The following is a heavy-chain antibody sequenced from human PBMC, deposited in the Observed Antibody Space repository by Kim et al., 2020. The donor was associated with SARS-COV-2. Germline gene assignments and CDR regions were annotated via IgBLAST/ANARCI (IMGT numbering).Heavy chain of an antibody. CDR1: GFTFSSYA. CDR3: AKDRSSGWYPPNYYYYGMDV. V-gene: IGHV3-23*03. D-gene: IGHD6-19*01. Sequence: GGSLRLSCAASGFTFSSYAMSWVRQAPGKGLEWVSVIYSGGSSTYYADSVKGRFTISRDNSKNTLYLQMNSLRAEDTAVYYCAKDRSSGWYPPNYYYYGMDVWGQGTTVTVSS. CDR2: IYSGGSST. J-gene: IGHJ6*02.